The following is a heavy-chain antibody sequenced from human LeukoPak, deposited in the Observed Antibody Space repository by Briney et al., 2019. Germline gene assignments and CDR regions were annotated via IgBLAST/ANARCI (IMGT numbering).Heavy chain of an antibody. Sequence: ASVKVSCKASGYTFTGYYMHWVRQAPGQGLEWMGWINPNSGGTNYAQKFQGWGTMTRDTSISTAYMELSRLRSDDTAVYYCATSRDCSSTSCYANFDYWGQGTLVTVSS. V-gene: IGHV1-2*04. CDR3: ATSRDCSSTSCYANFDY. J-gene: IGHJ4*02. CDR2: INPNSGGT. CDR1: GYTFTGYY. D-gene: IGHD2-2*01.